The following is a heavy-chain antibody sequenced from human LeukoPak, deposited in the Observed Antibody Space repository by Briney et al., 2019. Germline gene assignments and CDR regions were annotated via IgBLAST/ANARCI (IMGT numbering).Heavy chain of an antibody. V-gene: IGHV4-38-2*02. CDR3: ARVVAAAAIAGAFDI. D-gene: IGHD2-2*01. J-gene: IGHJ3*02. CDR2: IYHTGSA. Sequence: SETLSLTCSVSGYSFTSGHYWGWIRQPPGKGLEWIANIYHTGSAHYNPSLKSRVTISVDTSKNQFSLKLSSVTAADTAVYYCARVVAAAAIAGAFDIWGQGTMVTVSS. CDR1: GYSFTSGHY.